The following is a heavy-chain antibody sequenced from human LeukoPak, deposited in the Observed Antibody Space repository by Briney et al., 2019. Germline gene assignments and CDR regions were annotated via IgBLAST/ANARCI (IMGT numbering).Heavy chain of an antibody. CDR3: TRGGWELLRPFDY. D-gene: IGHD1-26*01. Sequence: SETLSLTCTVSGGSISSSSYYWGWIRQPPGKGLEWIGTIYHSGTTYYNPSLKSRVTISVDTSKNQFSLKLSSVTAADTALYYCTRGGWELLRPFDYWGQGTLVTVSS. J-gene: IGHJ4*02. CDR2: IYHSGTT. CDR1: GGSISSSSYY. V-gene: IGHV4-39*07.